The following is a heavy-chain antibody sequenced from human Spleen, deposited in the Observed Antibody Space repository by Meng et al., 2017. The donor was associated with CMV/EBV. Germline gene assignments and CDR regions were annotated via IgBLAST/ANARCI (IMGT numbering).Heavy chain of an antibody. Sequence: GESLKISCAASGFTFSNAWMSWVRQAPGKGLEWVGRIKSKTDGGTTDYAAPVKGRFTILRDDSKNTLYLQMNSLKTEDTAVYYWTTDGSYIVGAPDAFDIWGQGTMVTVSS. CDR2: IKSKTDGGTT. CDR3: TTDGSYIVGAPDAFDI. V-gene: IGHV3-15*01. D-gene: IGHD1-26*01. CDR1: GFTFSNAW. J-gene: IGHJ3*02.